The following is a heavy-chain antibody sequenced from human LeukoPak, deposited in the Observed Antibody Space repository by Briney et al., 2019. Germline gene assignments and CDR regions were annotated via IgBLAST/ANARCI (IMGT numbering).Heavy chain of an antibody. CDR2: INTDGRTI. Sequence: GGSLRLSCAASGFTFSRYWMHWVRQAPGKGLVWVSRINTDGRTITYADSVKGRFTISRDNSKNTLYLQMGSLRAEDMAVYYCARDRRGGSYDYWGQGTLVTVSS. CDR1: GFTFSRYW. V-gene: IGHV3-74*01. J-gene: IGHJ4*02. D-gene: IGHD1-26*01. CDR3: ARDRRGGSYDY.